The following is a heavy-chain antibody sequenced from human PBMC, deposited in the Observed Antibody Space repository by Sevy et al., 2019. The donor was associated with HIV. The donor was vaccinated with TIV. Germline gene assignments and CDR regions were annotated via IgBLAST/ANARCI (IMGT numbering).Heavy chain of an antibody. D-gene: IGHD6-13*01. CDR2: IKQDGSEK. CDR3: ASLAAAGNWGYVDYYGMDV. Sequence: GGSLRLPCAASGFTFSSYWMSWVRQAPGKGLEWVANIKQDGSEKYYVDSVKDRFTISRDNAKNSLYLQMNSLRAEDTAVYDCASLAAAGNWGYVDYYGMDVWGQGTTVTVSS. CDR1: GFTFSSYW. V-gene: IGHV3-7*01. J-gene: IGHJ6*02.